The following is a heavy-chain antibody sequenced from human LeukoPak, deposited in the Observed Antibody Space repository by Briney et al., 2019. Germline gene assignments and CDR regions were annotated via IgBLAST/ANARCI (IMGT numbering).Heavy chain of an antibody. Sequence: ASVKVSCKASGYTFTGYYMHWVRQAPGQGLEWMGWTNPHRGDTNYAQKFQGRVTMTRDTSISTAYMELSSLRSDDTAVYYCAIITVTTSPFDYWGQGTLVTVSS. CDR3: AIITVTTSPFDY. V-gene: IGHV1-2*02. D-gene: IGHD4-17*01. CDR2: TNPHRGDT. CDR1: GYTFTGYY. J-gene: IGHJ4*02.